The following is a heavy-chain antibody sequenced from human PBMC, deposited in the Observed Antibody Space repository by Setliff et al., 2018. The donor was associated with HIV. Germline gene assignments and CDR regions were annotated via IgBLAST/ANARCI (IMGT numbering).Heavy chain of an antibody. J-gene: IGHJ3*02. V-gene: IGHV1-46*01. Sequence: ASVKVSCKAFGYTFTSYVLHWVRQAPGQGLEWLGIIDPNGGATNNAQKLQGRLTVTTDTSTGTLYMELSNLRSDDSAVYYCARAGGGATDQAFDIWGQGTMVTVSS. CDR3: ARAGGGATDQAFDI. CDR1: GYTFTSYV. D-gene: IGHD2-2*01. CDR2: IDPNGGAT.